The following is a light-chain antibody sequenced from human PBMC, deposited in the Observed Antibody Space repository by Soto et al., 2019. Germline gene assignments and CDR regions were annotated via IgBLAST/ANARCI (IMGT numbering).Light chain of an antibody. CDR1: SSHVGGYNY. CDR2: EVS. Sequence: QSALTQPPSASGSPGQSVTISCTGTSSHVGGYNYVSWYQQHPGKAPKLMIYEVSKRPSGVPDRFSGSKSGNTASLTVSGLQVEDEADYYCSSFEASNNLLFGGGTKVTVL. CDR3: SSFEASNNLL. V-gene: IGLV2-8*01. J-gene: IGLJ2*01.